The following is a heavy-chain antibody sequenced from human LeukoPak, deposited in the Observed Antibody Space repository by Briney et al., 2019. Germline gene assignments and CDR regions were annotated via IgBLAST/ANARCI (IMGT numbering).Heavy chain of an antibody. D-gene: IGHD6-19*01. Sequence: ASVKVSCKASGYTFTSYGISWVRQAPGQGLEWMGWISAYNGNTNYAQKLQGRVTMTTDTSTSTAYMELRSLRSDDTAVYYCAKDVRLVHIEGYFDYWGQGTLVTVSS. J-gene: IGHJ4*02. CDR2: ISAYNGNT. CDR1: GYTFTSYG. CDR3: AKDVRLVHIEGYFDY. V-gene: IGHV1-18*01.